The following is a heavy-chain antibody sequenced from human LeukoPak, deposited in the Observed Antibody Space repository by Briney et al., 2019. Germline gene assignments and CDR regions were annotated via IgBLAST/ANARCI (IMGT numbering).Heavy chain of an antibody. J-gene: IGHJ6*02. D-gene: IGHD2-2*01. CDR3: ARVFGIVVVPARTYYYYYGMDV. CDR2: ISAYNGNT. Sequence: ASVKVSCKASGYTFTSYGISWVRQAPGQGLEWMGWISAYNGNTNYAQKLQGRVTMTTDTSTSTAYMELRSLRSDDTAVYYCARVFGIVVVPARTYYYYYGMDVWGQGTTATVSS. V-gene: IGHV1-18*01. CDR1: GYTFTSYG.